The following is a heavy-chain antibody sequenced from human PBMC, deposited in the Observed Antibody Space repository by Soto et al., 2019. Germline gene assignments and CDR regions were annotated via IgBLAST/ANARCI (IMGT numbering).Heavy chain of an antibody. J-gene: IGHJ5*02. D-gene: IGHD6-13*01. CDR1: GYTFTGYY. V-gene: IGHV1-2*02. CDR3: ARSPSAAAGSTLGWLDP. CDR2: ISPHSGGP. Sequence: QVRLVQSGAEVKKPGASVKVSCKASGYTFTGYYIHWVRQAPGQGLEWMGSISPHSGGPNYAQRFQGRVTITADESTTTAYMELSSLKFEDTAVYYCARSPSAAAGSTLGWLDPWGQGTLVTVSS.